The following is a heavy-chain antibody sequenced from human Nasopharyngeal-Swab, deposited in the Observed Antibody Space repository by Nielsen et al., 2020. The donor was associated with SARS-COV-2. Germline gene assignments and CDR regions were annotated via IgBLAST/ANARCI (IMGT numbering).Heavy chain of an antibody. Sequence: GESLKISCAASGFTFSSYGMHWVRQAPGKGLEWVAVTSYDGSNKYYADSVKGRFTISRDNSKNTLYLQMNSLRAEDTAVYYCARGFVYSSSWYGYYYGMDVWGQGTTVTVSS. V-gene: IGHV3-30*03. J-gene: IGHJ6*02. CDR2: TSYDGSNK. D-gene: IGHD6-13*01. CDR1: GFTFSSYG. CDR3: ARGFVYSSSWYGYYYGMDV.